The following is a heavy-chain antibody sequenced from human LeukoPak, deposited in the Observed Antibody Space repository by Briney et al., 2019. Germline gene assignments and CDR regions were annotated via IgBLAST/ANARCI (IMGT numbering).Heavy chain of an antibody. CDR2: IPYDGSNK. CDR1: GFTFSSYA. D-gene: IGHD1-26*01. J-gene: IGHJ3*02. V-gene: IGHV3-30*14. CDR3: ARATVGADAFDI. Sequence: GGSLRLSCAASGFTFSSYAMHWVRQAPGKGLEWVALIPYDGSNKYYADSVKGRSTASRDNSKNTLYLQMNSLRAEDTAVYYCARATVGADAFDIWGQGTMVTVSS.